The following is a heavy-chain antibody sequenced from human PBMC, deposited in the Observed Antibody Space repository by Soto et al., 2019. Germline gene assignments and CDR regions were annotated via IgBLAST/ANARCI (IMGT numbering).Heavy chain of an antibody. CDR3: ARWGTTGGLDV. CDR2: TSDDGSNN. J-gene: IGHJ4*02. V-gene: IGHV3-33*05. Sequence: QVQLVESGGGVVQPGTSLRLSCVGSGFTFRSYVIHWVRQAPGKGLEWVALTSDDGSNNFYGDSVKGRFTISRHNSRNTVELQMDSLTFKDTALYYCARWGTTGGLDVWGQGTLVSVSS. D-gene: IGHD3-16*01. CDR1: GFTFRSYV.